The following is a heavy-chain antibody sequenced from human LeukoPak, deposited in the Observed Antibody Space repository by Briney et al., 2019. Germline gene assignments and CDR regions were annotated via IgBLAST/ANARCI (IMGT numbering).Heavy chain of an antibody. J-gene: IGHJ4*02. V-gene: IGHV3-11*04. CDR3: ARGGKRTFDS. CDR1: GFSFSDYY. CDR2: IYDSTI. D-gene: IGHD3-16*01. Sequence: EGSLRLSCAASGFSFSDYYMSWIRQTPGKGLEWVSYIYDSTISYAGSVKGRFTISRDNAKSSLYLQMNSLRAEDTAVYYCARGGKRTFDSWGQGTLVTVAS.